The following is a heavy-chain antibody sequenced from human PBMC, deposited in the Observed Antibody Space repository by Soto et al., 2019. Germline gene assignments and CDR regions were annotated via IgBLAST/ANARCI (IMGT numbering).Heavy chain of an antibody. CDR3: ARSGTLLEMATIRELGWFDP. CDR1: GFTFSSYG. D-gene: IGHD5-12*01. J-gene: IGHJ5*02. Sequence: GGSLRLSCAASGFTFSSYGMHWVRQAPGKGLEWVAVIWYDGSNKYYADSVKGRFTISRDNSKNTLYLQMNSLRAEDTAVYYCARSGTLLEMATIRELGWFDPWGQGTLVTVSS. CDR2: IWYDGSNK. V-gene: IGHV3-33*01.